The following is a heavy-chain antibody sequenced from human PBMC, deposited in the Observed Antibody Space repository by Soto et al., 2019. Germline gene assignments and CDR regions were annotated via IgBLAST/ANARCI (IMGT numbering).Heavy chain of an antibody. V-gene: IGHV4-30-4*01. Sequence: QVQLQESGPGLVKPSQTLSLTCTVSGDSISSGDYYWSWIRQPPGKGLEWIGYIYYRGSTYYNPYLKSRVTRSVDTSKNQFALKLSAVTAADPAVYYCARATDADSSGYPGVFDYWGQGTLVTVSS. CDR1: GDSISSGDYY. CDR3: ARATDADSSGYPGVFDY. D-gene: IGHD3-22*01. CDR2: IYYRGST. J-gene: IGHJ4*02.